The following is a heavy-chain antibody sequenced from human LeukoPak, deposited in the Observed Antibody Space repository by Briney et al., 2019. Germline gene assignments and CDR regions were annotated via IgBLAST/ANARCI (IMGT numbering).Heavy chain of an antibody. V-gene: IGHV1-2*02. Sequence: ASVKVSCKASGYTFTDYYMHWVRQAPGQGLEWMGWINPNSGVTNYAQKFQGRVTMTRDTSISTAYMELSRLRSDDTAVYYCASFLYDSSGYYRGTRYFDYWGQGTLVTVSS. D-gene: IGHD3-22*01. J-gene: IGHJ4*02. CDR1: GYTFTDYY. CDR2: INPNSGVT. CDR3: ASFLYDSSGYYRGTRYFDY.